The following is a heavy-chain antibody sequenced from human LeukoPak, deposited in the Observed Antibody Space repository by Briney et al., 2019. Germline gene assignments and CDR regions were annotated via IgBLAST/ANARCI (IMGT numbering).Heavy chain of an antibody. CDR2: IIPIFGTA. CDR3: ARTLDCSSTSCYTEPNYYYYGMDV. J-gene: IGHJ6*02. V-gene: IGHV1-69*13. CDR1: GGTFSSYA. D-gene: IGHD2-2*02. Sequence: GASVKVSCKASGGTFSSYAISWARQAPGQGLEWMGGIIPIFGTANYAQKFQGRVTITADESTSTAYMELSSLRSEDTAVYYCARTLDCSSTSCYTEPNYYYYGMDVWGQGTTVTVSS.